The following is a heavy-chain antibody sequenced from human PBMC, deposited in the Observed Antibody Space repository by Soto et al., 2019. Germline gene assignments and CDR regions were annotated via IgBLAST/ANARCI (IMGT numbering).Heavy chain of an antibody. CDR1: GCTFTGYY. CDR3: ARAIAAAGAYYGMDV. CDR2: INPNSGGT. Sequence: ASVKVSYKASGCTFTGYYMHWVRQAPGQGLEWMGWINPNSGGTNYAQKFQGWVTMTRDTSISTAYMELSRLRSDDTAVYYCARAIAAAGAYYGMDVWGQGTTVTVSS. J-gene: IGHJ6*02. V-gene: IGHV1-2*04. D-gene: IGHD6-13*01.